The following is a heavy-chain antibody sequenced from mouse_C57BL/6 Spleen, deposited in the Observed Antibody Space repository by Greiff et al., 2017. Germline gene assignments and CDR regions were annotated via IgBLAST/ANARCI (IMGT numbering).Heavy chain of an antibody. CDR3: ARSNFNWDPDY. CDR2: INPSNGGT. Sequence: QVQLQQPGTELVKPGASVKLSCKASGYTFTSYWMHWVKQRPGQGLEWIGNINPSNGGTNYNEKFKSKATLTVDKSSSTAYMQLSSLTSEDSAVSYGARSNFNWDPDYWGQGTTLTVSS. V-gene: IGHV1-53*01. D-gene: IGHD4-1*01. J-gene: IGHJ2*01. CDR1: GYTFTSYW.